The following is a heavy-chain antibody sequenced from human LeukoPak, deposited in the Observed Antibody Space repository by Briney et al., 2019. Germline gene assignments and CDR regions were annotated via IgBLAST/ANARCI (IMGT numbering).Heavy chain of an antibody. Sequence: PGWSLRLSCAASGLTFSNYAMSWVRQAPGKGLEWVSGISDSGDSTYYADSVKGRFIISRDNSNNTLYLQMNSLRAEDAAVDYCAKRGIMIRGVIISGFHKEAYYFDCWGQGPVVTVSS. J-gene: IGHJ4*02. CDR3: AKRGIMIRGVIISGFHKEAYYFDC. V-gene: IGHV3-23*01. CDR1: GLTFSNYA. CDR2: ISDSGDST. D-gene: IGHD3-10*01.